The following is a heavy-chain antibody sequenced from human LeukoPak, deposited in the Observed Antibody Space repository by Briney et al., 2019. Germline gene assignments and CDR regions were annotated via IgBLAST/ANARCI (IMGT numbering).Heavy chain of an antibody. CDR3: ARDRSRSYCIDY. J-gene: IGHJ4*02. CDR2: IYYSGSP. Sequence: PSETLSLTCTVSGGSISSTTYFWGWIRQPPGKGLEWIGSIYYSGSPYYNPSLKSRVTISVDTSKNQLSLRLSSVTAADTAVYYCARDRSRSYCIDYWGQGTLVTVSS. CDR1: GGSISSTTYF. D-gene: IGHD3-10*01. V-gene: IGHV4-39*02.